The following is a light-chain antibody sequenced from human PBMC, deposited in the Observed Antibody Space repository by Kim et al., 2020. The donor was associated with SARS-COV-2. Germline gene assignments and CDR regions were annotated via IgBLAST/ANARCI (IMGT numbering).Light chain of an antibody. Sequence: EIVMTQSPATLSVSPGERVTLSCRASQSVRSNLAWYQQKPGQAPRFLISSASTRATGIPARFSGSGSGTEFTLTISSLQSEDFAVYYCQQYNNWPLTFGGGTKVEIK. CDR2: SAS. J-gene: IGKJ4*01. V-gene: IGKV3D-15*01. CDR3: QQYNNWPLT. CDR1: QSVRSN.